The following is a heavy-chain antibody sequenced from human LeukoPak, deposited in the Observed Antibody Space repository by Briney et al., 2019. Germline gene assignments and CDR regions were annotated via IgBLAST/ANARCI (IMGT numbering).Heavy chain of an antibody. D-gene: IGHD1-26*01. Sequence: ASVKVSCKASGNTFTADFLHWVRQAPGQGLEWMGWINPKSGGTYYAQRFQGRVTMTRDTSITTAYMEVTSLRSDDTAVYYCAREVGYNYDFWGQGTPVTVSS. CDR1: GNTFTADF. V-gene: IGHV1-2*02. J-gene: IGHJ4*02. CDR2: INPKSGGT. CDR3: AREVGYNYDF.